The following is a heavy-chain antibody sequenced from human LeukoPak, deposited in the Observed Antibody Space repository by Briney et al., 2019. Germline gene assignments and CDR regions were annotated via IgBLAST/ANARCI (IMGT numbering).Heavy chain of an antibody. CDR2: ISAYNGNT. D-gene: IGHD3-22*01. V-gene: IGHV1-18*01. Sequence: GASVKVSCKASGYTFTSYGISWVRQAPGQGLEWMGWISAYNGNTNYAQKLQGRVTMTTDTSTSTAYMELRSLRSDDTAVYYCARYDSSGYYSDNDAFDIWGQGTMVTVSS. CDR1: GYTFTSYG. J-gene: IGHJ3*02. CDR3: ARYDSSGYYSDNDAFDI.